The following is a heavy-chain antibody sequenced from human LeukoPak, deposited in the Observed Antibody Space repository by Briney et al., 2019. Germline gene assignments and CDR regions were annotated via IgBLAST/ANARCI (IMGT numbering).Heavy chain of an antibody. D-gene: IGHD6-13*01. CDR2: IYHSGST. Sequence: PSETLSLPCTVSGYSISSGYYWGWIRQPPGKGLEWIGSIYHSGSTYYNPSLKSRVTISVDTSKNQFSLKLSSVTAADTAVYYCARVRIAAAYDAFDIWGQGTMVTVSS. CDR1: GYSISSGYY. CDR3: ARVRIAAAYDAFDI. V-gene: IGHV4-38-2*02. J-gene: IGHJ3*02.